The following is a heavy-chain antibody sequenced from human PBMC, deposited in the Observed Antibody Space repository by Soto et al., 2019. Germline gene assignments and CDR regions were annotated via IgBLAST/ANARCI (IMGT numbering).Heavy chain of an antibody. J-gene: IGHJ5*02. CDR2: IYHSGST. CDR3: ARDSQRFLDPGRWGSFDP. Sequence: SETLSLTCAVSGGSISSGGYSWSWIRQPPGKGLEWIGYIYHSGSTYYNPSLKSRVTISVDRSKNQFSMKLSSVTAADTAVYYCARDSQRFLDPGRWGSFDPWGQGTLVTVSS. D-gene: IGHD3-3*01. V-gene: IGHV4-30-2*01. CDR1: GGSISSGGYS.